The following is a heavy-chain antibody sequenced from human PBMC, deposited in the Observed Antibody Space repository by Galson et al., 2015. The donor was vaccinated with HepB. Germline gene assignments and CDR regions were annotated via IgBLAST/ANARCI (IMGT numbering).Heavy chain of an antibody. CDR2: IVGSGEST. V-gene: IGHV3-23*01. Sequence: SLRLSCAAPGITFSTYVMSWVRQAPGKGLEWVSSIVGSGESTFYADSVKGRFTISRDNSRNTLYLQMNRLRAGDTAIYYCAKTPYCDGGPCFSGYFDSWGQGTLVAVSS. J-gene: IGHJ4*02. CDR1: GITFSTYV. CDR3: AKTPYCDGGPCFSGYFDS. D-gene: IGHD2-21*01.